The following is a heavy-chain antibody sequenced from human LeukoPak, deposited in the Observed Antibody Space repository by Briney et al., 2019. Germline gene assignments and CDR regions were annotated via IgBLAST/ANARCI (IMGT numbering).Heavy chain of an antibody. CDR2: IYYSGST. CDR1: GGSISSYY. CDR3: ARVGYANRFDP. J-gene: IGHJ5*02. V-gene: IGHV4-59*01. Sequence: PSETLSLTCTVSGGSISSYYWSWIRQPPGKGLEWIGYIYYSGSTNYNPSLKSRVTISVDTSKNQFSLKLSSVTAADTAVYYCARVGYANRFDPWGQGTLVTVSS. D-gene: IGHD2-2*01.